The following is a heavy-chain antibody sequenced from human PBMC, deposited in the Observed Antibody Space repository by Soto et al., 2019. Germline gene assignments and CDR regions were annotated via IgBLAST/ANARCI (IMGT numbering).Heavy chain of an antibody. CDR2: ISNIGRT. D-gene: IGHD3-9*01. CDR1: GGSISSYY. J-gene: IGHJ5*02. CDR3: ARARQYYDCELDP. Sequence: PSETLSLTCTVSGGSISSYYWSWIRQPPGTGLELIVYISNIGRTYYNPSLKIRLTISLDTSENQFSLELTSVTSADTAIYYCARARQYYDCELDPWGQGTLVTVSS. V-gene: IGHV4-59*06.